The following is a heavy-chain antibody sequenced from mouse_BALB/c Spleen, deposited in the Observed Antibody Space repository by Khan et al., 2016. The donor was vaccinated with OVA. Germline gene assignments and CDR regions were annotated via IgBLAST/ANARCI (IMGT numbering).Heavy chain of an antibody. D-gene: IGHD2-4*01. J-gene: IGHJ4*01. CDR3: AREGLRGVAMDY. CDR2: IYPGDGST. CDR1: GYTFTAYD. V-gene: IGHV1S56*01. Sequence: VELVESGPELVKPGALVKISCKASGYTFTAYDINWVSQRPGQGLEWIGWIYPGDGSTKYNENFKGKATLTADKSSNTAYMQLSSLTSEKSAVYFCAREGLRGVAMDYWGQGTSVSVSS.